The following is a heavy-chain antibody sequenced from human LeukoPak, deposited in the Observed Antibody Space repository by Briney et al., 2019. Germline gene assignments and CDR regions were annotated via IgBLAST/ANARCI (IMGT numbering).Heavy chain of an antibody. D-gene: IGHD6-19*01. CDR1: GFTFSSYA. J-gene: IGHJ4*02. CDR2: ISGSGGST. CDR3: AKSYSSGWNYFDY. V-gene: IGHV3-23*01. Sequence: GGSLRLSCAASGFTFSSYAMSWVRQAPGKGLEWASAISGSGGSTYYADSVRGRFTISRDNSKNTLYLQMNSLRAEDTAVYYCAKSYSSGWNYFDYWGQGTLVTVSS.